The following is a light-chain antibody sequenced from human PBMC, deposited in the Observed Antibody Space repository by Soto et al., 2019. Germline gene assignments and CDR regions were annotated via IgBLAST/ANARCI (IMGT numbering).Light chain of an antibody. J-gene: IGLJ1*01. Sequence: QSALTQPASVSGSPGQSITISCTGTSSDVGGSKYVSWYQQHPGQAPKLMIYDVSNRPSGISDRFSGSKSGYTASLTISGLQTEDEADCYCSSYGGSSSALSVFGTGTKLTVL. CDR3: SSYGGSSSALSV. CDR1: SSDVGGSKY. CDR2: DVS. V-gene: IGLV2-14*03.